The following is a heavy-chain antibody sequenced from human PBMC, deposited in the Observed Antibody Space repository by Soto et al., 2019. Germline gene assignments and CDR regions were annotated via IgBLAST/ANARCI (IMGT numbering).Heavy chain of an antibody. CDR3: AKDRRGCGGSCHRNYYSDY. CDR2: ISGSGGST. D-gene: IGHD2-15*01. Sequence: GGSLRLSCAASGFTFSSYAMSWVRQAPGKGLEWVSAISGSGGSTYYADSVKGRFTISRDNSKNTLYLQMNSLRAEDTAVYYCAKDRRGCGGSCHRNYYSDYWGQGTLVPVPS. J-gene: IGHJ4*02. CDR1: GFTFSSYA. V-gene: IGHV3-23*01.